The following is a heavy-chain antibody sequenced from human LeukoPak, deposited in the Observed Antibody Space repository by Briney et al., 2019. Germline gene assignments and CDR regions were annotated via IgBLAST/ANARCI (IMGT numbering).Heavy chain of an antibody. CDR2: ISGSGSST. CDR1: GFTFSSYG. J-gene: IGHJ3*02. V-gene: IGHV3-21*01. Sequence: GGSLRLSCAASGFTFSSYGMSRVRQAPGKGLEWVSAISGSGSSTYYADSVKGRFTISRDNAKNSLYLQINSLRAEDTAVYYCARVPPQWLPNRDAFDIWGQGTMVTVSS. D-gene: IGHD6-19*01. CDR3: ARVPPQWLPNRDAFDI.